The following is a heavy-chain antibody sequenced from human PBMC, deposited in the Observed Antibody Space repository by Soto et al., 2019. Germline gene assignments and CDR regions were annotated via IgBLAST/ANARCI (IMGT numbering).Heavy chain of an antibody. Sequence: TLSLTCTVSGGTLRGYSWSWIRQSPVNGLEWIGYVYSGGGTNYSPSFMGRVTISVDTTDNQFSLKLNSVTAADTAVYYCAREKTPMSPHYFYYGMDVWGQGTTVTSP. V-gene: IGHV4-59*01. J-gene: IGHJ6*02. CDR1: GGTLRGYS. CDR3: AREKTPMSPHYFYYGMDV. D-gene: IGHD3-9*01. CDR2: VYSGGGT.